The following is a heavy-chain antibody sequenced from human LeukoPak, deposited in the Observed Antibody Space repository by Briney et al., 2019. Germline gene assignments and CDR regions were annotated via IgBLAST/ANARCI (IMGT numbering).Heavy chain of an antibody. D-gene: IGHD3-10*01. V-gene: IGHV3-30*18. CDR3: AKDRMVRGSPIDY. CDR1: GFTFSSYG. J-gene: IGHJ4*02. CDR2: ISYDGSNK. Sequence: QPGRSLRLSCAASGFTFSSYGLHWVRQAPGKGLEWVAVISYDGSNKYYADSVKGRFTISRDNSKNTLYLQMNSLRAEDTAVYYCAKDRMVRGSPIDYWGQGTLVTVSS.